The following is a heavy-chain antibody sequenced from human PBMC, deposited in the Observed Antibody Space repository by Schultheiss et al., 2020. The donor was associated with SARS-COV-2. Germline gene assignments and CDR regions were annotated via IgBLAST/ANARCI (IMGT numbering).Heavy chain of an antibody. CDR3: ASEYDYGDYGPFNY. CDR1: NYSITDGYY. Sequence: SETLSLTCAVSNYSITDGYYWRWIRQPPGKGLEWIGTIYHTGSTYHNPSLKSRVAISVDTSKNQFSLKLSSVTAADTAVYYCASEYDYGDYGPFNYWGQGTLVTVSS. V-gene: IGHV4-38-2*01. CDR2: IYHTGST. J-gene: IGHJ4*02. D-gene: IGHD4-17*01.